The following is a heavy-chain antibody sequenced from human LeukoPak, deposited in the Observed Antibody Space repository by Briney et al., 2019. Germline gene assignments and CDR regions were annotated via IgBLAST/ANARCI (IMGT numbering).Heavy chain of an antibody. Sequence: ASVKVSCKASVYTFTGYSVHWVRQAPGRGLERMGRINPNSGATDYAQKFQGRVTMTWDTSISTVYMELNRLRSDDTAVYYCARELPFDYWGQGTLVTVSS. D-gene: IGHD3-10*01. CDR3: ARELPFDY. V-gene: IGHV1-2*06. CDR2: INPNSGAT. J-gene: IGHJ4*02. CDR1: VYTFTGYS.